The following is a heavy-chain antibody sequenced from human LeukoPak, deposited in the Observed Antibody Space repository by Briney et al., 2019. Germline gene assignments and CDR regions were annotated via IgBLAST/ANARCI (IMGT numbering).Heavy chain of an antibody. CDR1: GYSFISYW. J-gene: IGHJ4*02. D-gene: IGHD2-2*01. CDR3: ARRASTPFFDY. CDR2: IYPDDSGT. V-gene: IGHV5-51*01. Sequence: GESLKISCKGSGYSFISYWIGWVRQMPGKGLEWMGIIYPDDSGTTYSPSLQGQVTISADKSISTAYLQWSSLKSSDTAMYYCARRASTPFFDYWGQGTLVTVSS.